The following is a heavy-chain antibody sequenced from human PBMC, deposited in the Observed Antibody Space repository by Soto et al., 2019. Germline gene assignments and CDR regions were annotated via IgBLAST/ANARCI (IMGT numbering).Heavy chain of an antibody. CDR2: IYYSGST. Sequence: KGLEWIGYIYYSGSTNYNPSLKSRVTISVDTSKNQFSLKLSSVTAEDTAVYYCALDGVTIFGAGTTSMDVWGKGITVTVSS. CDR3: ALDGVTIFGAGTTSMDV. J-gene: IGHJ6*03. D-gene: IGHD3-3*01. V-gene: IGHV4-59*12.